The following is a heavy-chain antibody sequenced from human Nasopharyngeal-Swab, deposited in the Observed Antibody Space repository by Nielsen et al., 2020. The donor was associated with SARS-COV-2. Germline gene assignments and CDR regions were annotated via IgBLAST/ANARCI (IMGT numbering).Heavy chain of an antibody. J-gene: IGHJ4*02. V-gene: IGHV3-48*02. D-gene: IGHD1-26*01. Sequence: WIRQPPGKGLEWVSYISSSSSTIYYADSVEGRFTISRDNAKNSLYLQMNSLRDEDTAVYYCATSPGSYLAYWGQGTLVTVSS. CDR2: ISSSSSTI. CDR3: ATSPGSYLAY.